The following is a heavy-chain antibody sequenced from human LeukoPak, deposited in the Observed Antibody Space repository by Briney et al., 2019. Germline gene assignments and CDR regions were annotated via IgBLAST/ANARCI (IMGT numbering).Heavy chain of an antibody. J-gene: IGHJ5*02. Sequence: PGGSLRLSCAASGFTLSSYAMHWVRQAPGKGLEWVAVISYDGSNKYYADSVKGRFTISRDNSKNTLYLQMNSLRAEDTAVYYCARAPRKYDFWSGPNWFDPWGQGTLVTVSS. CDR3: ARAPRKYDFWSGPNWFDP. V-gene: IGHV3-30-3*01. D-gene: IGHD3-3*01. CDR1: GFTLSSYA. CDR2: ISYDGSNK.